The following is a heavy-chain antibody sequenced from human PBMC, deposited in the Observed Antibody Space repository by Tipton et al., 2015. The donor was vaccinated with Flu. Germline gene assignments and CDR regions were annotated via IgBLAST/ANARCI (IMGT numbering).Heavy chain of an antibody. V-gene: IGHV1-69*01. CDR3: ARGLRYSSSWYSHTSPSRPYYGMDV. D-gene: IGHD6-13*01. CDR2: IIPIFGTA. Sequence: QLVQSGAEVKKPGSSVKVSCKASGGTFSSYAISWVRQAPGQGLEWMGGIIPIFGTANYAQKFQGRVTITADESTSTAYMELSSLRSEDTAVYYCARGLRYSSSWYSHTSPSRPYYGMDVWGQGTTVTVSS. CDR1: GGTFSSYA. J-gene: IGHJ6*02.